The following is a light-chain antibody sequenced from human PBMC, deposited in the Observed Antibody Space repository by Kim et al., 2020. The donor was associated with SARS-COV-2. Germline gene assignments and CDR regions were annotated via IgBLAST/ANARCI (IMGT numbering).Light chain of an antibody. J-gene: IGKJ2*01. V-gene: IGKV3-15*01. CDR2: GAS. CDR1: QSVTSN. CDR3: QQYNNWPYT. Sequence: EIVMTQSPATLSVSPGERATLSCRASQSVTSNLAWYQQKPGQAPRLLIYGASTRATDIPARFSGSGSGTEFTLTIGSLQSEDFAVYYCQQYNNWPYTFAQGTKLEI.